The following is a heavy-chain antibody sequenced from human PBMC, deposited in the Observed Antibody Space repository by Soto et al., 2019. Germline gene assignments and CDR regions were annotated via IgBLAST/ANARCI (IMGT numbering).Heavy chain of an antibody. V-gene: IGHV3-7*01. J-gene: IGHJ6*02. CDR2: IKQDGSEK. CDR1: GFTVRISA. CDR3: ARGRGVDV. Sequence: HGGSLGLACAASGFTVRISAMSWVRQAPGKGLEWVANIKQDGSEKYYVDSVKGRFTISRDNAKNSLYLQMNSLRAEDTAVYYCARGRGVDVWGQGTTVTVSS.